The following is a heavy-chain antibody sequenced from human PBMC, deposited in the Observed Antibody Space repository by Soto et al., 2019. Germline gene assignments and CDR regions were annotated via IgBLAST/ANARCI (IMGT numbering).Heavy chain of an antibody. V-gene: IGHV5-51*01. CDR3: ARSRITMVREVIFDYYYGMDV. Sequence: GESLKISCKGSGYSFTSYWIGWVRQMPGKGLEWMGIIYPGDSDTRYSPSFQGQVTISADKSISTAYLQWSSLKASDTAMYYCARSRITMVREVIFDYYYGMDVWGQGTTVTVSS. J-gene: IGHJ6*02. CDR2: IYPGDSDT. D-gene: IGHD3-10*01. CDR1: GYSFTSYW.